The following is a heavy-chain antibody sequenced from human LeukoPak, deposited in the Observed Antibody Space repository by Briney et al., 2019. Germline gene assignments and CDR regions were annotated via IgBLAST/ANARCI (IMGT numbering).Heavy chain of an antibody. CDR1: GFPFSTYA. J-gene: IGHJ4*02. D-gene: IGHD3-3*01. CDR3: AKDRIPDGYYSIDY. Sequence: GGSLRLSCAASGFPFSTYAMNWVRQAPGKGLEWVSVITGNAGLIAYADSVKGRFTISRDNYKNTLYLQMNSLSAEDTARYYCAKDRIPDGYYSIDYWGQGTRVTVSS. V-gene: IGHV3-23*01. CDR2: ITGNAGLI.